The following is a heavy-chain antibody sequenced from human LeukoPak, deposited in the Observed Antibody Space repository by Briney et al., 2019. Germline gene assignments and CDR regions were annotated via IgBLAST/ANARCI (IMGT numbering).Heavy chain of an antibody. V-gene: IGHV4-61*02. CDR1: GGSISSGSYY. J-gene: IGHJ2*01. D-gene: IGHD6-13*01. Sequence: ASETLSLTCTVSGGSISSGSYYWSWIRQPAGKGLEWIGRIYTSGSTNYNPSLKSRVTISVGTSKNQFSLKLSSVTAADTAVYYCARHPSVEQLGGRAWYFDLWGRGMLVTVSS. CDR3: ARHPSVEQLGGRAWYFDL. CDR2: IYTSGST.